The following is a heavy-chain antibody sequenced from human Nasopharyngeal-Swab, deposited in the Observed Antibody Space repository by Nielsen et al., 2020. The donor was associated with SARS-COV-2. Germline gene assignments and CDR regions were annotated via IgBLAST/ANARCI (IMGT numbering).Heavy chain of an antibody. CDR2: INPSGGST. J-gene: IGHJ5*02. D-gene: IGHD3-3*01. CDR1: RYTFTSYY. CDR3: ARGRGDFWSGYYTQWFDP. Sequence: ASVNVSCKASRYTFTSYYMHWVRQAPGQGLEWMGIINPSGGSTSYAQKFQGRVTMTRDTSTSTVYMELSSLRSEDTAVYYCARGRGDFWSGYYTQWFDPWGQGTLVTVSS. V-gene: IGHV1-46*01.